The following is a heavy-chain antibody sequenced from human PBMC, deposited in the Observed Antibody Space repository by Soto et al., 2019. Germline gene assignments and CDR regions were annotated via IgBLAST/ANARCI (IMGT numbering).Heavy chain of an antibody. Sequence: QVQLQQWGAGLLTPSETLSLTCAVYGGSFSGYYWSWIRQPPGQGLERIGEVNHSGSTTHNPSLKSRVTISVDTSKNQFSLKLSSVTAADTAVYYCARVVPAAMGPTSIDYWGQGTLVTVSS. CDR2: VNHSGST. CDR1: GGSFSGYY. CDR3: ARVVPAAMGPTSIDY. V-gene: IGHV4-34*01. J-gene: IGHJ4*02. D-gene: IGHD2-2*01.